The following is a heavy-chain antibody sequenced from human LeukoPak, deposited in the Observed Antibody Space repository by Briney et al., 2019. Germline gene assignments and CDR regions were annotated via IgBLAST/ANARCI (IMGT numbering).Heavy chain of an antibody. D-gene: IGHD3-3*01. V-gene: IGHV1-2*02. CDR3: ARVEGPSIFGVVDY. CDR1: GYTFNGYY. J-gene: IGHJ4*02. CDR2: INPNSGDT. Sequence: ASVEVSCKASGYTFNGYYIHWVRQAPGQGLEWVGWINPNSGDTNYAQNFQGRVTMTRDTSISTAYMELRSLRSDDTAVYFCARVEGPSIFGVVDYWGQGTLVTVSS.